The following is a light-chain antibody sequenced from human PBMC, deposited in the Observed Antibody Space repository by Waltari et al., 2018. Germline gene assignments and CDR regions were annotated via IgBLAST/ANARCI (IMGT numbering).Light chain of an antibody. Sequence: DIVMTQTPLSLPVSPGEPASISCSSSQSLKSSDDGYTYLDWFLQRPGQSPRLLIHMLVYRASGVPGRFSGTGSGRNFSLRISRVEADDVGDYYCQQYYSIPYTFGQGTKLEIK. CDR3: QQYYSIPYT. J-gene: IGKJ2*01. V-gene: IGKV2-40*01. CDR1: QSLKSSDDGYTY. CDR2: MLV.